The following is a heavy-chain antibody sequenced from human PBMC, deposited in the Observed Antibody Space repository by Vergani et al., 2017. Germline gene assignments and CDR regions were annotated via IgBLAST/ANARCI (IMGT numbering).Heavy chain of an antibody. D-gene: IGHD4-17*01. J-gene: IGHJ4*02. V-gene: IGHV3-23*01. Sequence: EVQLLESGGGLVQPGGSLRLSCAASGFTFNSYAMSWVRQAPGKGLEWVSSISGSGGSTYYADSVKGRCTISRDNSKNTLYLQMNSLRAEDTAVYYCAKGGYGDYVLDYWGQGTLVTVSS. CDR2: ISGSGGST. CDR1: GFTFNSYA. CDR3: AKGGYGDYVLDY.